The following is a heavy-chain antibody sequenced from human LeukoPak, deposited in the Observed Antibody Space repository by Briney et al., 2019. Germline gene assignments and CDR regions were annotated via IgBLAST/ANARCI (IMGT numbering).Heavy chain of an antibody. V-gene: IGHV3-30*02. CDR2: IWYDGSNK. CDR1: GFTFSNYG. Sequence: PGGSLRLSCAASGFTFSNYGMHWVRQAPGKGLEWVAYIWYDGSNKYYTDSVKGRFTISRDNSKNTLYLQVNSLRAEDTAVYYCAEEEYSGSLLTLDYWGQGTLVTVSS. D-gene: IGHD1-26*01. J-gene: IGHJ4*02. CDR3: AEEEYSGSLLTLDY.